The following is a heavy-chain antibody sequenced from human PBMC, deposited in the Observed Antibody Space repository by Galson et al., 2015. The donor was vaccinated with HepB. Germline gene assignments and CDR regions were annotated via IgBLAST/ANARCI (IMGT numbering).Heavy chain of an antibody. CDR1: GFTFSDYY. Sequence: SLRLSCAASGFTFSDYYMSWIRQAPGKGLEWLSYISHSTLYTNYADSVKGRFTISRDNVKNSISLQMNRLSVEDTAMYYCARVADSHYGDHTHFDSWGQGALVTVSS. CDR2: ISHSTLYT. CDR3: ARVADSHYGDHTHFDS. J-gene: IGHJ4*02. D-gene: IGHD4-17*01. V-gene: IGHV3-11*06.